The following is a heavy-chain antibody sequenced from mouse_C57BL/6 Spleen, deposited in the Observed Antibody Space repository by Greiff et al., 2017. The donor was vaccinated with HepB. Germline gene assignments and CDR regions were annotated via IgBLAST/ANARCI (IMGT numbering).Heavy chain of an antibody. CDR3: ARRDDGYFWYFDV. CDR2: ISNGGGST. Sequence: DVHLVESGGGLVQPGGSLKLSCAASGFTFSDYYMYWVRQTPEKRLEWVAYISNGGGSTYYPDTVKGRFTISRDNAKNNLYLQMSRLKSEDTAMYYCARRDDGYFWYFDVWGTGTTVTVSS. D-gene: IGHD2-3*01. V-gene: IGHV5-12*01. CDR1: GFTFSDYY. J-gene: IGHJ1*03.